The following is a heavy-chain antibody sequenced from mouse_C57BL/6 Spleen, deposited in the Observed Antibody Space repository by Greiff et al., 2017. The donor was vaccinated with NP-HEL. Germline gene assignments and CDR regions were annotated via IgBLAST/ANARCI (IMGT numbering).Heavy chain of an antibody. CDR1: GYTFTSYW. CDR3: ARVYDYGRSFAY. D-gene: IGHD2-4*01. CDR2: IDPSDSYT. Sequence: VQLQQPGAELVKPGASVKLSCKASGYTFTSYWMQWVKQRPGQGLEWIGEIDPSDSYTNYNQKFKGKATLTVDTSSSTAYMQLSSLTSEDSAVYYCARVYDYGRSFAYWGQGTLVTVSA. V-gene: IGHV1-50*01. J-gene: IGHJ3*01.